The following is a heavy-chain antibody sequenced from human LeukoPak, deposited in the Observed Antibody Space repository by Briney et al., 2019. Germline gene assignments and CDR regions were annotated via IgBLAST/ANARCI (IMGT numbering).Heavy chain of an antibody. CDR2: ITWNGVGT. J-gene: IGHJ2*01. D-gene: IGHD4-17*01. CDR1: GYTFSDFE. Sequence: GGSLRLSCVGSGYTFSDFEMNWVRQAPGKGLEWVSYITWNGVGTAYADSMKGRFTVSRDNVKNSLFLQMDSLRAEDTALYYCARSMTTVTTRFFDLWGRGTLVTVSS. CDR3: ARSMTTVTTRFFDL. V-gene: IGHV3-20*04.